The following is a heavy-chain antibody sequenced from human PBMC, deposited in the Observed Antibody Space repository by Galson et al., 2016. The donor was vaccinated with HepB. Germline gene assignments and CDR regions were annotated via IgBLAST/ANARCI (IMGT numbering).Heavy chain of an antibody. Sequence: SLRLSCAASSGFPFSSYGLHWVRQAPGKALEWVAVISYVGTNIFYADSVKRRFTISRDNSKNTLYLQMNSLRGEDTAVYYCAKDPRRILGGTVVGDYYNYYMDVWGKGTTVIVSS. D-gene: IGHD1-26*01. CDR2: ISYVGTNI. CDR1: GFPFSSYG. V-gene: IGHV3-30*18. CDR3: AKDPRRILGGTVVGDYYNYYMDV. J-gene: IGHJ6*03.